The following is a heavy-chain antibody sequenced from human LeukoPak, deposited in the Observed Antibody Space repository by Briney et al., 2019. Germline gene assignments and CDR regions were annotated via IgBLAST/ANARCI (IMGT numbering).Heavy chain of an antibody. Sequence: GESLKISCKGSGYNFIRYWIGWVRQMPGKGLEWMGIIYPGDSDTRYSPSFQGQVTFSADKSTTTAYLQWSSLKASDTAIYCCARLGGGDRDDGFDVWGQGTMVTVSS. CDR1: GYNFIRYW. D-gene: IGHD2-21*01. V-gene: IGHV5-51*01. J-gene: IGHJ3*01. CDR2: IYPGDSDT. CDR3: ARLGGGDRDDGFDV.